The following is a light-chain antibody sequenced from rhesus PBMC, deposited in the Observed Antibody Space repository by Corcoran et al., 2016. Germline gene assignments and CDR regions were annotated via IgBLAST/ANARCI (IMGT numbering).Light chain of an antibody. Sequence: QAALTQPRTVSGSPGQSVTIPCTGTSSDIGGYNYVSWYQQPPGTAPKLMIYEVSTRPSGVSDRFSGSKSGNTASLTISGLQAEDGADYYCSSDAVSHTFIFGAGTRLTV. J-gene: IGLJ1*01. V-gene: IGLV2-32*02. CDR2: EVS. CDR3: SSDAVSHTFI. CDR1: SSDIGGYNY.